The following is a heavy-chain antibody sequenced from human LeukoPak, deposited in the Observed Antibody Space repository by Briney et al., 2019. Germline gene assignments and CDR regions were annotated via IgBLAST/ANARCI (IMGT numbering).Heavy chain of an antibody. CDR1: GFTFSSYW. D-gene: IGHD5-24*01. J-gene: IGHJ3*02. V-gene: IGHV3-7*01. CDR3: ARELRDGYNIDAFDI. Sequence: PGGSLRLTCAASGFTFSSYWMSWVRQAPGKGLEWVANIKQDGSEKYYVDSVKGRFTISRDNSKNTLYLQMNSLRAEDTAVYYCARELRDGYNIDAFDIWGQGTMVTVSS. CDR2: IKQDGSEK.